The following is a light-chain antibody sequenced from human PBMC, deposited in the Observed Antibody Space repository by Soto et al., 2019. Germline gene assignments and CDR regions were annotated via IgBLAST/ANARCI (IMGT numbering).Light chain of an antibody. V-gene: IGKV2-28*01. J-gene: IGKJ1*01. Sequence: DIVMTQSPLSLPVTPGDPASISCRSSQSLLHSNGYNYLDWYLQKPGQSPQLLIYLGSNRASGVPDRFSGSGSGTEFTLKISRVEAEDVGIYYCMQALQTPRTFGQGTTVGIK. CDR2: LGS. CDR3: MQALQTPRT. CDR1: QSLLHSNGYNY.